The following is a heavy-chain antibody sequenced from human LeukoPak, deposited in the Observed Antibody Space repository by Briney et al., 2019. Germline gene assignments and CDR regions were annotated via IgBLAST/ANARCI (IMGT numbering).Heavy chain of an antibody. CDR3: ARGGSKSYDFWSGYTSAHNWFDP. J-gene: IGHJ5*02. CDR1: GYTFTSYG. D-gene: IGHD3-3*01. CDR2: MNPNSGNT. Sequence: GASVRVSFKASGYTFTSYGINWVRQAAGQGLEWMGWMNPNSGNTGYAQKFQGRVTMTRNTSISTAYLELSSLRSEDTAVYYCARGGSKSYDFWSGYTSAHNWFDPWGQGTLVTVSS. V-gene: IGHV1-8*01.